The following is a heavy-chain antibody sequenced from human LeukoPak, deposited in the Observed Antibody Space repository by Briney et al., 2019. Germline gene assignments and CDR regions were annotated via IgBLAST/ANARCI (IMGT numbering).Heavy chain of an antibody. D-gene: IGHD4-17*01. Sequence: GRSLRLSCAASGFIFSNAWMFWVRQAPGKGLEWVGRIKSKTSGGTTDYIAPVKGRFIISGDDSKNTVYLQMNSLRTEDTAIYYCTTISYTDYVDFEYWGQGTLVTVSS. V-gene: IGHV3-15*05. J-gene: IGHJ4*02. CDR1: GFIFSNAW. CDR2: IKSKTSGGTT. CDR3: TTISYTDYVDFEY.